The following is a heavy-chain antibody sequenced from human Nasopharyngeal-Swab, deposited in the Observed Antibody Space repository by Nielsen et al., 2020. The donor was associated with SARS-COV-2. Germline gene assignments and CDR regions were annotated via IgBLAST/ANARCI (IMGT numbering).Heavy chain of an antibody. CDR3: ARVIAVAVDY. D-gene: IGHD6-19*01. Sequence: GESLKISCAASGFTFSSYSMNWVRQAPGKGLEWVSYISSSSSTIYYADSVKGRFTISRDNAKNSLYLQMNSLRAEDTAVYYGARVIAVAVDYWGQGTLVTVSS. J-gene: IGHJ4*02. CDR2: ISSSSSTI. V-gene: IGHV3-48*04. CDR1: GFTFSSYS.